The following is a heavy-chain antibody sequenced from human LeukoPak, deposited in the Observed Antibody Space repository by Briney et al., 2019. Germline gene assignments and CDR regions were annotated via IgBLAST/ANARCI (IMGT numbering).Heavy chain of an antibody. V-gene: IGHV3-74*01. CDR3: VLDLFSSFAFDI. Sequence: GGSLRLSCAASGFIFTNYAMSWVRQAPGKGLLWVSCINSDGSSTYYVDSVKGRFTTSRDNAKNALHLQMNSLTAEDTAVYYCVLDLFSSFAFDIWGQGTMVTVSS. D-gene: IGHD3/OR15-3a*01. CDR1: GFIFTNYA. J-gene: IGHJ3*02. CDR2: INSDGSST.